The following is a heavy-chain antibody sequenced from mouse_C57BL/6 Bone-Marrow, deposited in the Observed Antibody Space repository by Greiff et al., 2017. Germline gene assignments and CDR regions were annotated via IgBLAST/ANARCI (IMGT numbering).Heavy chain of an antibody. V-gene: IGHV5-9*01. CDR2: ISGGGGNT. CDR3: ARPHLLCGFAY. D-gene: IGHD2-1*01. CDR1: GFTFSSYT. Sequence: EVHLVESGGGLVKPGGSLKLSCAASGFTFSSYTMSWVRQTPEKRLEWVVTISGGGGNTYYPDSVKGRFTISRDNAKNTLYLQMSSLRSEDTALYYCARPHLLCGFAYWGQGTLVTVSA. J-gene: IGHJ3*01.